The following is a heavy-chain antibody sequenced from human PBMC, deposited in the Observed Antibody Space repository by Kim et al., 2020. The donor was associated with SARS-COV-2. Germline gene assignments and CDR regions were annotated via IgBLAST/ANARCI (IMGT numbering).Heavy chain of an antibody. Sequence: ADSVRGRFTISRDHSKNTVYLQMNSLCVEDTAIYYCARHKTAGNYNSPFDYWGQGTLVTVSS. CDR3: ARHKTAGNYNSPFDY. D-gene: IGHD3-3*01. V-gene: IGHV3-53*01. J-gene: IGHJ4*02.